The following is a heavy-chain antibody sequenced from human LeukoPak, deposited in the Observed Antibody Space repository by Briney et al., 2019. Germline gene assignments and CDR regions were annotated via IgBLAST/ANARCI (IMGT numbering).Heavy chain of an antibody. V-gene: IGHV3-33*01. Sequence: PGRSLRLSCAASGSTFSSYGMHWVRQAPGKGLEWVAVIWYDGSNKYYADSVKGRFTISRDNSKNTLYLQMNSLRAEDTAVYYCARDADGTRFDYWGQGTLVTVSS. CDR3: ARDADGTRFDY. D-gene: IGHD3/OR15-3a*01. J-gene: IGHJ4*02. CDR2: IWYDGSNK. CDR1: GSTFSSYG.